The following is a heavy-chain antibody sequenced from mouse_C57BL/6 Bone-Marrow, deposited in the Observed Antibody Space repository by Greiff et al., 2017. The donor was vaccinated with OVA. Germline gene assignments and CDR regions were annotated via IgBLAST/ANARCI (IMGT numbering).Heavy chain of an antibody. Sequence: EVQVVESGGGLVQPKGSLKLSCAASGFSFNTYAMNWVRQAPGKGLEWVARIRSKSNNYATYYADSVKDRFTISRDDSESMLYLQMNNLKTEDTAMYYCVRGRLWLPLDYWGQGTSVTVSS. CDR1: GFSFNTYA. D-gene: IGHD2-2*01. J-gene: IGHJ4*01. CDR2: IRSKSNNYAT. V-gene: IGHV10-1*01. CDR3: VRGRLWLPLDY.